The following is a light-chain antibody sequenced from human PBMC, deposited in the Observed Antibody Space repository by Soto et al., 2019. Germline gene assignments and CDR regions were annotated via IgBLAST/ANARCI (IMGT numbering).Light chain of an antibody. J-gene: IGLJ3*02. Sequence: QAVVTQEPSLTVSPGGTVTLTCASSSGAVTSAHYPYWLQQKPGQAPRTLIYDTITKHSWTPARFSGSLLGGKAALTLSGAQPEDEAEYHCLLSYDGAYWVFGGGTQLTVL. CDR3: LLSYDGAYWV. V-gene: IGLV7-46*01. CDR1: SGAVTSAHY. CDR2: DTI.